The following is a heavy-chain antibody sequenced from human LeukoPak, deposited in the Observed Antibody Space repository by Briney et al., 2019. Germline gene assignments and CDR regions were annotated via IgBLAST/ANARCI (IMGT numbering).Heavy chain of an antibody. V-gene: IGHV3-30*02. CDR3: AKDYKPYDILTGTFDY. Sequence: GGSLRLSCAASGFTFSSYGMHWVRQAPGKGLEWVAFIRYDGSNKYYADSVKGRFTISRDNSKNTLYLQMNSPRAEDTAVYYCAKDYKPYDILTGTFDYWGQGTLVTVSS. CDR1: GFTFSSYG. J-gene: IGHJ4*02. CDR2: IRYDGSNK. D-gene: IGHD3-9*01.